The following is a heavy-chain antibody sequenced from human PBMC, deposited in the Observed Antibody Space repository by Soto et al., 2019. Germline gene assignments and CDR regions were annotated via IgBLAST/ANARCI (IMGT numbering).Heavy chain of an antibody. J-gene: IGHJ3*02. CDR3: ARHHEYSREKGPLNAFDI. Sequence: LSLTCTVSGGSISSSSYYWGWIRQPPGKGLEWIGSIYYSGSTYYNPSLKSRVTISVDTSKNQFSLKLSSVTAADTAVYYCARHHEYSREKGPLNAFDIWGQGTMVTVSS. CDR2: IYYSGST. CDR1: GGSISSSSYY. D-gene: IGHD6-6*01. V-gene: IGHV4-39*01.